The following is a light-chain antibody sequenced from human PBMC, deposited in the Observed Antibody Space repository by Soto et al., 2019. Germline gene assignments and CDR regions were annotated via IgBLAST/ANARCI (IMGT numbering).Light chain of an antibody. CDR1: QSISSW. J-gene: IGKJ1*01. Sequence: DIQMTQSPSTLSGSVGDRVTITCRASQSISSWLAWYQQKPGKAPKLLIYDVSSLESGVPSRFSGSGSGTDFTLTISRLQPDDFATYYCQQYESYSGTFGPGTKVDIK. V-gene: IGKV1-5*01. CDR3: QQYESYSGT. CDR2: DVS.